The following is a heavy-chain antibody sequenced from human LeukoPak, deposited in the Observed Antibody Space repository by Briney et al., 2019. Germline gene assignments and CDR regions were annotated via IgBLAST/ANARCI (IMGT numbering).Heavy chain of an antibody. Sequence: ASVKVSCKASGYTFTSYGISWVRQAPGQGLEWMGWISAYNGNTNYAQKLQGRVTMTTDTSTSTAYMELRSLRSEDTAVYYCARVPYYYDSSGYYWDYWGQGTLVTVSS. CDR3: ARVPYYYDSSGYYWDY. CDR1: GYTFTSYG. D-gene: IGHD3-22*01. V-gene: IGHV1-18*01. CDR2: ISAYNGNT. J-gene: IGHJ4*02.